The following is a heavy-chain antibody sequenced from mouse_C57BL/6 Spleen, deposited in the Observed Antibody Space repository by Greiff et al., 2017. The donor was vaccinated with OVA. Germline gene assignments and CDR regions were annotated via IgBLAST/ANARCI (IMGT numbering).Heavy chain of an antibody. CDR3: TTDYPRFAY. CDR1: GFNIKDDY. V-gene: IGHV14-4*01. D-gene: IGHD5-5*01. Sequence: EVQLQQSGAELVRPGASVKLSCTASGFNIKDDYMHWVKQRPEQGLEWIGWIDPENGDTEYASKFQGKATITEDTSSNTAYLQLSSLTSEDTAVYYCTTDYPRFAYWGQGTLVTVSA. CDR2: IDPENGDT. J-gene: IGHJ3*01.